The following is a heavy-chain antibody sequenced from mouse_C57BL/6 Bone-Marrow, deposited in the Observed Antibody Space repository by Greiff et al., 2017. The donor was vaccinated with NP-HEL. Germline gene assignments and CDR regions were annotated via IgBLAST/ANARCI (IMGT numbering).Heavy chain of an antibody. J-gene: IGHJ1*03. D-gene: IGHD1-1*01. CDR1: GYTFTSYW. CDR3: AREDYGSSWGYFEG. V-gene: IGHV1-7*01. CDR2: INPSSGYT. Sequence: QVQLKESGAELAKPGASVKLSCKASGYTFTSYWMHWVKQRPGQGLEWIGYINPSSGYTKYNQKFKDKATVTADKSSSTAYMQLSSLTYEDSAVYYCAREDYGSSWGYFEGWGTGTTVTVSS.